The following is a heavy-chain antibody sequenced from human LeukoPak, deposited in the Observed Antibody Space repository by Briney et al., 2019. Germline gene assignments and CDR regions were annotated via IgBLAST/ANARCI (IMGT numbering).Heavy chain of an antibody. CDR1: GHRFTNHW. V-gene: IGHV5-51*01. D-gene: IGHD3-22*01. Sequence: GESLKISCEVSGHRFTNHWIGWVRQMPGKGLEWMGIINLGDSDTKYSPSFQGQVTISLDKSISTAYLQWRSLKASDTAMYYCARHLDSSGYLDYWGQGTLVTVSS. J-gene: IGHJ4*02. CDR2: INLGDSDT. CDR3: ARHLDSSGYLDY.